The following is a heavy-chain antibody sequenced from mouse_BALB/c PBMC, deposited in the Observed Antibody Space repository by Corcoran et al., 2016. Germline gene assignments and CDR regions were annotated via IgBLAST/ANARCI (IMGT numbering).Heavy chain of an antibody. CDR1: GYTFTSYV. Sequence: EVQLQQSGPELVKPGASVKMSCKASGYTFTSYVMHWVKQKPGQGLEWIGYINPYNDGTKYNEKFKDKATLTSDKSSGTAYMELSSLTSEDSAVYYCARLYPGIAMDYWGQGTSVTVSS. J-gene: IGHJ4*01. CDR3: ARLYPGIAMDY. CDR2: INPYNDGT. V-gene: IGHV1S136*01.